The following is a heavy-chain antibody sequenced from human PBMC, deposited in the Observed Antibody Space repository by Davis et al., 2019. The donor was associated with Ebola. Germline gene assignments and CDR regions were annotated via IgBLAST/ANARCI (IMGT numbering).Heavy chain of an antibody. J-gene: IGHJ4*02. D-gene: IGHD4-17*01. CDR3: ARSETTTSFDH. CDR1: GFTFSSYW. V-gene: IGHV3-7*03. Sequence: GESLKISCAASGFTFSSYWMSWVRQAPGKGLEWVANIKQDGSEKYYVDSVKGRFTISRDNAKDSVYLQMTSLSADDPAVYYCARSETTTSFDHWGQGTLVTVSS. CDR2: IKQDGSEK.